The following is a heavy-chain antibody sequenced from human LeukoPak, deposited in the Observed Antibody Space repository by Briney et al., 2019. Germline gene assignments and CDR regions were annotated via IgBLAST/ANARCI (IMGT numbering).Heavy chain of an antibody. V-gene: IGHV5-51*01. Sequence: KAGESLKISCKGYGYSFTTYWIGWVRQMPGKGLEWMGIIYPGDSDTRYSSSFQGQVTISADKSISTAYLQWSSLKASDTAMYYCARPSGSYYDNAFDIWGQGTMVTVSS. CDR3: ARPSGSYYDNAFDI. J-gene: IGHJ3*02. CDR1: GYSFTTYW. D-gene: IGHD1-26*01. CDR2: IYPGDSDT.